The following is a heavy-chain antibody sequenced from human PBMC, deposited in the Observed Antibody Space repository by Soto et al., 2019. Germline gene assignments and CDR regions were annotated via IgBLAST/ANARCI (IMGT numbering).Heavy chain of an antibody. CDR3: ARGGLKSYWFDP. CDR2: ISGSGGST. J-gene: IGHJ5*02. Sequence: GGSLRLSCAASGFTFSGYAMSWVRQAPGKGLEWVSAISGSGGSTYYADSVKGRFTISRDNAKNTLYLQMNSLRADEDTAVYYCARGGLKSYWFDPWGQGTLVTVSS. D-gene: IGHD3-10*01. CDR1: GFTFSGYA. V-gene: IGHV3-23*01.